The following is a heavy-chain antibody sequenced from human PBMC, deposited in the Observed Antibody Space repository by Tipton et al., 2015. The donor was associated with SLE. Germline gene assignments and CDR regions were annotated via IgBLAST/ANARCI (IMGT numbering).Heavy chain of an antibody. V-gene: IGHV1-69*04. CDR1: GGTFSSYA. D-gene: IGHD3-22*01. J-gene: IGHJ3*02. CDR2: IIPILGIA. Sequence: QSEPEVKKPGSSVKVSCKASGGTFSSYAISWVRQAPGQGLEWMGRIIPILGIANYAQKFQGRVTITADKSTSTAYMELSSLRSEDTAVYYCARGLGYDSSGYSDAFDIWGQGTMVTVSS. CDR3: ARGLGYDSSGYSDAFDI.